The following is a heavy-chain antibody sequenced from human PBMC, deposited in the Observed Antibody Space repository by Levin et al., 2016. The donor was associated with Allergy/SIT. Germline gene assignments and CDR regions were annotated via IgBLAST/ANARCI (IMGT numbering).Heavy chain of an antibody. J-gene: IGHJ5*02. V-gene: IGHV2-26*01. CDR2: IFSNDEK. D-gene: IGHD3-10*01. CDR3: ARSLIGFGEALGWFDP. Sequence: WIRQPPGKALEWLAHIFSNDEKSYSTSLKSRLTISKDTSKSQVVLTMTNMDPVDTATYYCARSLIGFGEALGWFDPWGQGTLVTVSS.